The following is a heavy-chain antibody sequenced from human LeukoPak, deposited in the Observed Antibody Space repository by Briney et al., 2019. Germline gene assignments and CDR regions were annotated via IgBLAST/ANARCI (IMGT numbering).Heavy chain of an antibody. J-gene: IGHJ4*02. CDR3: ATAVLYCSITSCSAQSYYFEY. V-gene: IGHV1-2*02. CDR1: GYTFTGYY. CDR2: INPNSADR. D-gene: IGHD2-2*01. Sequence: ASVKVSCKASGYTFTGYYIHWVRQAPGQGLEWMGWINPNSADRNYAQKFQGRVTMTRDTSISTAYMELTRLRSDDTAVYFCATAVLYCSITSCSAQSYYFEYWGQGTLVTVSS.